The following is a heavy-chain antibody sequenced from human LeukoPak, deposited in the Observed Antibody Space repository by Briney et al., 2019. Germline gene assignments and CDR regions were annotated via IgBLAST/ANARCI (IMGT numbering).Heavy chain of an antibody. CDR2: IYYSGST. Sequence: PSETLSLTCAVSGGSISSGGYYWSWIRQHPGKGLEWIGYIYYSGSTYYNPSLKSRVTISVDTSKNQFSLKLSPVTAADTAVYYCARGRCTNATRCVYYYYYMDVWGKGTTVTVSS. J-gene: IGHJ6*03. CDR1: GGSISSGGYY. V-gene: IGHV4-31*11. D-gene: IGHD2-8*01. CDR3: ARGRCTNATRCVYYYYYMDV.